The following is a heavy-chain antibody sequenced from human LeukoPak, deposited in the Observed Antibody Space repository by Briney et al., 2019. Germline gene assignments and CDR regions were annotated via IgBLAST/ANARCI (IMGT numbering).Heavy chain of an antibody. CDR2: IYSGGGRT. J-gene: IGHJ4*02. CDR1: GFTVSSNY. Sequence: AGSLRLSCAASGFTVSSNYMSWVRQAPGKGLEWVSVIYSGGGRTYYADSVKGRFTISRDNSKNTLYLQMNSLRAEDTAVYYCAKGSSRHIVATITVHPGYWGQGTLVTVSS. CDR3: AKGSSRHIVATITVHPGY. D-gene: IGHD5-12*01. V-gene: IGHV3-53*01.